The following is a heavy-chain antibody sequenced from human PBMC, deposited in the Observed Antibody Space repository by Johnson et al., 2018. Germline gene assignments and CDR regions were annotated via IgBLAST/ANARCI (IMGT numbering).Heavy chain of an antibody. Sequence: VQLVESGGGLVQPGGSXRLSCAASGFAFSSDWMSWVRQAPGKGLEWVANIKQDGSEKYYLDSVKGRFTISRDNAKNSVFLHMTSLRAEDTAMYYCATDGSPFESWGQGTLVTVS. J-gene: IGHJ4*02. CDR2: IKQDGSEK. D-gene: IGHD2-2*03. CDR1: GFAFSSDW. CDR3: ATDGSPFES. V-gene: IGHV3-7*01.